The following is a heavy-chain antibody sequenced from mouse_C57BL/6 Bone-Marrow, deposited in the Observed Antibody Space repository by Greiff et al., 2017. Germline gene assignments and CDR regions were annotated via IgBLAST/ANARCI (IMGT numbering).Heavy chain of an antibody. D-gene: IGHD2-3*01. Sequence: VQLKEPGAELMKPGASVKLSCKATGYTFTGYWIEWVKQRPGHGLEWIGEILPGSGSTNYNEKFKGKATFTADTSSNTAYMQLSSLTTEDSAIYYWARLVPMMGTAYWDGYWGQGTTLTVSS. CDR3: ARLVPMMGTAYWDGY. CDR1: GYTFTGYW. V-gene: IGHV1-9*01. J-gene: IGHJ2*01. CDR2: ILPGSGST.